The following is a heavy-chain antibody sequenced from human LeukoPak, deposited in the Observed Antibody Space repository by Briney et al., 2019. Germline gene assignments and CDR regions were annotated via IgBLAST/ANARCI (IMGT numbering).Heavy chain of an antibody. J-gene: IGHJ5*02. CDR3: AKDPGWDQLSEPFDP. V-gene: IGHV3-48*03. D-gene: IGHD1-26*01. Sequence: GGSLRLSCAASGFSFSTYEMNWVRQAPGKGLEWISFISSSGLTTYYADSVKGRFTISRDNAKNLLYLQMNSLRAEDTALYYCAKDPGWDQLSEPFDPWGQGTLVTVSS. CDR1: GFSFSTYE. CDR2: ISSSGLTT.